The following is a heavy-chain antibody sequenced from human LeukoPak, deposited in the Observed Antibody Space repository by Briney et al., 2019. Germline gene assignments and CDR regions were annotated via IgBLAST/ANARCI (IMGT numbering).Heavy chain of an antibody. Sequence: GGSLRLSCAASGFTFSTYWMHWVRQAPGKGLAWVSRITSDGRTTTYADSVKGRFTISRDNAKNTLFLQMNGLRAEDTAVYYCARIDSSGYASVYWGQGTLVTVSS. CDR1: GFTFSTYW. D-gene: IGHD3-22*01. V-gene: IGHV3-74*01. J-gene: IGHJ4*02. CDR3: ARIDSSGYASVY. CDR2: ITSDGRTT.